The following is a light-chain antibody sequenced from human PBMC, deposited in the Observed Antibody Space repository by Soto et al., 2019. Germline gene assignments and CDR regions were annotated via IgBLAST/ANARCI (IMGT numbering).Light chain of an antibody. V-gene: IGKV1-5*02. CDR1: QTISTW. Sequence: DIQMTQSPSTLSASVGDRVTIICRASQTISTWLAWYQQKPGKAPKLLMYDASRLESGVPSRFSGSGSGTEFTLTISSLQPDDFATYYGQQYNTYWTFGQGTKVEIK. CDR3: QQYNTYWT. J-gene: IGKJ1*01. CDR2: DAS.